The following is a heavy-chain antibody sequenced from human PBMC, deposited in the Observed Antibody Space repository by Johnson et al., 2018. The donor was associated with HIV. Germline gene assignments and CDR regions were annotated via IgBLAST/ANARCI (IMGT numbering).Heavy chain of an antibody. V-gene: IGHV3-33*01. CDR2: IRYDGDIT. J-gene: IGHJ3*01. D-gene: IGHD5-18*01. CDR1: GFTFSNYG. Sequence: QMLLVESGGGVVQPGRSLRLSCAASGFTFSNYGMHCVRQAPGKGLEWVAFIRYDGDITYYVDSVKGRFTSSRDNSKNTLYLQMNSLRVEDTAVYYCARGVTGYSYGTWGQGTMVTVSS. CDR3: ARGVTGYSYGT.